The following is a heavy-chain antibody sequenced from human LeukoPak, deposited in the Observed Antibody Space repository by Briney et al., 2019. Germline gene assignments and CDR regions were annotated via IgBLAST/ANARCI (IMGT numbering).Heavy chain of an antibody. CDR3: AREDQGLNFDY. CDR1: GGSISSSSYY. Sequence: SETLSLTCTVSGGSISSSSYYWGWIRQPPGKGLEWIGSTYYSGTTYYNPSLKSRVTISVDTSKNQFSLKLSSVTAADTAVYYCAREDQGLNFDYWGQGTLVTVSS. V-gene: IGHV4-39*07. J-gene: IGHJ4*02. D-gene: IGHD6-19*01. CDR2: TYYSGTT.